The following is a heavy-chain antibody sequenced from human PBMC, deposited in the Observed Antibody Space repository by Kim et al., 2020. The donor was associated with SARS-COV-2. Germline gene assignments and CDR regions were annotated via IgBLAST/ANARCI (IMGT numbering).Heavy chain of an antibody. D-gene: IGHD3-22*01. CDR1: GGSISSGGYY. Sequence: SETLSLTCTVSGGSISSGGYYWSWIRQHPGKGLEWIGYIYYSGSTYYNPSLKSRVTISVDTSKNQFSLKLSSVTAADTAVYYCARDGPRAYYYDSSGYFDYWGQGTLVTVSS. V-gene: IGHV4-31*03. CDR3: ARDGPRAYYYDSSGYFDY. CDR2: IYYSGST. J-gene: IGHJ4*02.